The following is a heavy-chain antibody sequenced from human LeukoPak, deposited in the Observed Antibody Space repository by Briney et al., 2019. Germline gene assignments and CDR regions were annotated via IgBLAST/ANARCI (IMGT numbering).Heavy chain of an antibody. J-gene: IGHJ4*01. CDR3: ARDGTAAGLYFDL. CDR1: GFTFCIYW. CDR2: ISQDGGEK. V-gene: IGHV3-7*01. Sequence: GGSLRLSCAVSGFTFCIYWMNWVCQAPGKRLWWVASISQDGGEKSYVDSVKGRFTISRDNTKNSLYLQMSSLRAEDTAVYYCARDGTAAGLYFDLWGQGTLVTVSS. D-gene: IGHD6-13*01.